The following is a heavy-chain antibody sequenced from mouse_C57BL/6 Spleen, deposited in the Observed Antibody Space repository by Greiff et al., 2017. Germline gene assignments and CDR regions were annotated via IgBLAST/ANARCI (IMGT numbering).Heavy chain of an antibody. J-gene: IGHJ4*01. CDR2: IYPRSGNT. V-gene: IGHV1-81*01. CDR1: GYTFTSYG. CDR3: ARAGDYAMDY. Sequence: VQLQQSGAELARPGASVKLSCKASGYTFTSYGLSWVKQRPGQGLEWIGEIYPRSGNTDYNETFKGKATLTADTTSSTAYMGLRSLTSEYSAFYCGARAGDYAMDYWGQGTSVTVAS.